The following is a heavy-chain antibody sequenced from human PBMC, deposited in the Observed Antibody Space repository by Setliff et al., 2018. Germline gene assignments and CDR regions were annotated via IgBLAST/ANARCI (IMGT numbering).Heavy chain of an antibody. CDR2: IRDRGNT. D-gene: IGHD1-26*01. CDR1: GGSVSRTVYY. CDR3: VRDLSGGQAL. V-gene: IGHV4-39*07. J-gene: IGHJ3*01. Sequence: SETLSLTCSVAGGSVSRTVYYWGWVRQSPGKGPEWVARIRDRGNTAYNPSLRSRLTISIDTSENQFSMKLISVTAADTAVYYCVRDLSGGQALWGQGTMVTVSS.